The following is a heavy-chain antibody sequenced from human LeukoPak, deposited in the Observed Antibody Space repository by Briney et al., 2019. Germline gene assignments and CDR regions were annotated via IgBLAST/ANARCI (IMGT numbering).Heavy chain of an antibody. V-gene: IGHV3-66*01. CDR2: LYSGGTS. D-gene: IGHD2-15*01. CDR3: ATHSGTYWYSFDY. Sequence: GGSLRLSCAASGLTVSSAYMTWVRQAPGKGLEWGSILYSGGTSYYADSEEGRFTISRDDSNNTLYLQLNNLRAEDTAVYYCATHSGTYWYSFDYWGQGSLVTVTS. CDR1: GLTVSSAY. J-gene: IGHJ4*02.